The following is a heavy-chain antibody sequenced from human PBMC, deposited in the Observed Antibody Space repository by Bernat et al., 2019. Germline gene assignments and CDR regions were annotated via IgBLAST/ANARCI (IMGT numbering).Heavy chain of an antibody. Sequence: EVQLVESGGGFVQPGGSLRLACAASGFTFSSYAMSWVRQAPGKGLEWVSAISGSGGSTYYADSVKGRFTISRDNSKNTLYLQMNSLRAEDTAVYYCAKCPIRPTEFDYWGQGTLVTVSS. CDR2: ISGSGGST. CDR1: GFTFSSYA. J-gene: IGHJ4*02. V-gene: IGHV3-23*04. CDR3: AKCPIRPTEFDY.